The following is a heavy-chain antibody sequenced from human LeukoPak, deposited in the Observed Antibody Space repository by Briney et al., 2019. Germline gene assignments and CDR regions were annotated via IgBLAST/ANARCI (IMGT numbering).Heavy chain of an antibody. D-gene: IGHD3-22*01. CDR1: GFTFSSYG. CDR3: ARLFTMMDPAGFDY. J-gene: IGHJ4*02. V-gene: IGHV3-33*01. Sequence: PGGSLRLSCAASGFTFSSYGMHWVRQAPGKGLEWVAVIWYDGSNKYYADSVKGRFTISRDNSKNTLYLQMNSLRAEDTAVYYCARLFTMMDPAGFDYWGQGTLVTVSS. CDR2: IWYDGSNK.